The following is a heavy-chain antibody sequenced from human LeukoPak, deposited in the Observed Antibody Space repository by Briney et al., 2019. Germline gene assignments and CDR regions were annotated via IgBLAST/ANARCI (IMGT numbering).Heavy chain of an antibody. Sequence: GGSLRLSCAASGFTFSTYAMSWVRQAPGKGLEWVSAISSSSSVTYYADSVKGRFTISRDNAKNSLYLQMNSLRAEDTAVYYCARAYDFWSGPGGYWGQGTLVTVSS. CDR3: ARAYDFWSGPGGY. J-gene: IGHJ4*02. D-gene: IGHD3-3*01. V-gene: IGHV3-21*01. CDR1: GFTFSTYA. CDR2: ISSSSSVT.